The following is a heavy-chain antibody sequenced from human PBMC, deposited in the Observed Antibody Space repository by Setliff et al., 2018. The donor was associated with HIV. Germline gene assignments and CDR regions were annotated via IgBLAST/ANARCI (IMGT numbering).Heavy chain of an antibody. CDR1: GGSISSGSYY. J-gene: IGHJ5*02. V-gene: IGHV4-39*07. CDR2: MYYSGTT. D-gene: IGHD4-4*01. Sequence: PSETLSLTCSVSGGSISSGSYYWGWIRQPPGKGLEWIGSMYYSGTTYDHPSLQSRVSISVDTSKNQFSLKLSSVTAADTAVYYCAREPDYSNYYWFDPWGQGTLVTVSS. CDR3: AREPDYSNYYWFDP.